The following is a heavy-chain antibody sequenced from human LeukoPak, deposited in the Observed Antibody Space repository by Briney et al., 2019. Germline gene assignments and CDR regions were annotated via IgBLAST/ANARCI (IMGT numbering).Heavy chain of an antibody. CDR3: AKDSTPRGVQLAFYFDY. V-gene: IGHV3-9*01. CDR1: GFSFGDYA. Sequence: GGSLRLSCVASGFSFGDYAMHRVRQAPGKGLEWVSGISRSSGTIYYSDSVKGRFTISRDNAKNSVYLQMNSLRADDTAFYYCAKDSTPRGVQLAFYFDYWGQGALVTVSS. D-gene: IGHD2-8*01. CDR2: ISRSSGTI. J-gene: IGHJ4*02.